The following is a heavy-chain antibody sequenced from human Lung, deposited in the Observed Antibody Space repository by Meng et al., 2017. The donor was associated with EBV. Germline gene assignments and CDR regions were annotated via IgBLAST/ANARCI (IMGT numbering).Heavy chain of an antibody. V-gene: IGHV4-31*03. CDR2: IYYSGST. CDR1: GGSISSGGFY. CDR3: ARTNYGDYNWFDP. J-gene: IGHJ5*02. Sequence: QVRLQVSCPGLVKPSQTLSLTCTVSGGSISSGGFYWSWIRQHPGKGLEWIGYIYYSGSTYYNPSLRSRVAISIDTSKNQFSLKLTSVTAADTAVYFCARTNYGDYNWFDPWGQGTLVTVSS. D-gene: IGHD4-17*01.